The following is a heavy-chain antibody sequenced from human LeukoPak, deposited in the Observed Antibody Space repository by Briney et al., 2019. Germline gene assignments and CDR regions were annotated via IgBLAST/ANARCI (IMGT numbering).Heavy chain of an antibody. Sequence: GGSLRLSCAASGFTFSSYEMNWVRQAPGKGLEWVSYISSSSSTIYYADSVKGRFTISRDNAKNSLYLQMNSLRAEDTAVYYCAREKKIAAAGIYYYMDVWGKGTTVTVSS. CDR2: ISSSSSTI. J-gene: IGHJ6*03. CDR3: AREKKIAAAGIYYYMDV. D-gene: IGHD6-13*01. V-gene: IGHV3-48*01. CDR1: GFTFSSYE.